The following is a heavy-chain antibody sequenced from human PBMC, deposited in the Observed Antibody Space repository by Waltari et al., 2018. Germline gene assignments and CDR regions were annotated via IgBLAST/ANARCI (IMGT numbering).Heavy chain of an antibody. D-gene: IGHD3-10*01. J-gene: IGHJ6*02. CDR3: ARVEHYYGTGSLGMDV. Sequence: QVQLVQSGAEVKKPGASVKVSCKASGYTFTSYAMHWGRQAPGQRLEWMGWINAGNENRKYSRKFQGRGTITRDTDASTAYRELSSLRSEDTAVYYCARVEHYYGTGSLGMDVWGQGTTVTVSS. CDR1: GYTFTSYA. CDR2: INAGNENR. V-gene: IGHV1-3*01.